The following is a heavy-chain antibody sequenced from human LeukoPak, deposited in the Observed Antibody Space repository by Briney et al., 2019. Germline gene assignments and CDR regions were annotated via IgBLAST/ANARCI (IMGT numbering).Heavy chain of an antibody. Sequence: ASVKVSCKASGGTFSSYAISWVRQAPGQGLEWMGRINPNSVGTNYAQKFQGRVTMTRDTSISTAYMELSRLRSDDTAVYYCASFLYCSSTSCYPSYFQHWGQGTLVTVSS. CDR3: ASFLYCSSTSCYPSYFQH. CDR1: GGTFSSYA. V-gene: IGHV1-2*06. J-gene: IGHJ1*01. D-gene: IGHD2-2*01. CDR2: INPNSVGT.